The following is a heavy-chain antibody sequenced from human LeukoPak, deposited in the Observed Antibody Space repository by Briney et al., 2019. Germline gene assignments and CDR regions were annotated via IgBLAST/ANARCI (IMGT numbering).Heavy chain of an antibody. Sequence: GGSLRLSCAASGFTFSSYAMHWVRQAPGKGLEWVAVISYDGSNKYYADSVKGRFTISRDNSKNTLYLQMNSLRAEDTAVYYCAREYSGSYYLDYWGQGTLVTVSS. J-gene: IGHJ4*02. CDR1: GFTFSSYA. D-gene: IGHD1-26*01. V-gene: IGHV3-30-3*01. CDR2: ISYDGSNK. CDR3: AREYSGSYYLDY.